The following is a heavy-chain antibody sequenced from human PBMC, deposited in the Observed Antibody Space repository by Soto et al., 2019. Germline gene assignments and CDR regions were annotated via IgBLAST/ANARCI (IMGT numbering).Heavy chain of an antibody. J-gene: IGHJ4*02. CDR3: ARGGLEPFYY. CDR2: INDYGTTI. Sequence: EVHLVESGGGLVQSGGSLRLSCAASGFTLGNYWMHWVRQAPGKGLVWVSRINDYGTTINYAESVEGRFIISRDDAKSEVYLQMNNLRAEDSAVYYCARGGLEPFYYWGQGALVTASS. D-gene: IGHD1-1*01. V-gene: IGHV3-74*01. CDR1: GFTLGNYW.